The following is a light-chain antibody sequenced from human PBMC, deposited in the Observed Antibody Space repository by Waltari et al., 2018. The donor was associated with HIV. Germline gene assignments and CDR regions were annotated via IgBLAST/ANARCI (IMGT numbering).Light chain of an antibody. V-gene: IGLV1-47*01. CDR2: RNK. Sequence: QSVLTQPPSASGTPGQRITITCSGSSSHLGSNHVSWYQQLPGTAPKLLTYRNKQRPSGVPDRFSGSKSGTSASLAISGLRSEDEADYYCATWDDTLSGHVVFGGGTKLNVL. J-gene: IGLJ2*01. CDR1: SSHLGSNH. CDR3: ATWDDTLSGHVV.